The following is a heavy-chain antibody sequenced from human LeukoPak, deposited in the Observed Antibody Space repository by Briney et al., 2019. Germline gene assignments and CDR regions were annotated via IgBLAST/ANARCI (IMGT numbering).Heavy chain of an antibody. J-gene: IGHJ4*02. CDR2: TNHSGST. V-gene: IGHV4-34*01. CDR3: ARGLTYYYGSGSYLGY. CDR1: GGSFSGYY. Sequence: SETLSLTCAVYGGSFSGYYWSWIRQPPGKGLEWIGETNHSGSTNYNPSLKSRVTITVDTSKNQFSLKLSSVTAADTAVYYCARGLTYYYGSGSYLGYWGQGTLVTVSS. D-gene: IGHD3-10*01.